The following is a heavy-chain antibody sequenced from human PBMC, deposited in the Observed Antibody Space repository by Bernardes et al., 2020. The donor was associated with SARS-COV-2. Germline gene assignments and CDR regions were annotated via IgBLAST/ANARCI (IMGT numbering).Heavy chain of an antibody. CDR3: ARRTYDDTWFDP. D-gene: IGHD3-3*01. CDR2: VHPADSHI. Sequence: GESLKISCQVSGNTFSNYWIGWVRQMSGKGLEWMGIVHPADSHIIYTPSFQGQVTISVDKSIRTTYLQWSSLKASDSAIYYCARRTYDDTWFDPWGQGTLVTVSS. V-gene: IGHV5-51*01. CDR1: GNTFSNYW. J-gene: IGHJ5*02.